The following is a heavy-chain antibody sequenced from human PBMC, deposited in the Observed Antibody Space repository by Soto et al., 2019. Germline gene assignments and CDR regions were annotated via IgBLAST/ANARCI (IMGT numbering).Heavy chain of an antibody. V-gene: IGHV3-23*04. Sequence: EVQLVESGGGLVQPGGSLRLSCAASGFTFSSYSMNWVRQAPGKGLEWVSTILVDGRTFYVDSVKGRFTISRDSCKNTVYLQMNSLTAGDTALYYCAKATATGGGAFDICGQGTMVTVSS. CDR2: ILVDGRT. D-gene: IGHD2-8*02. J-gene: IGHJ3*02. CDR3: AKATATGGGAFDI. CDR1: GFTFSSYS.